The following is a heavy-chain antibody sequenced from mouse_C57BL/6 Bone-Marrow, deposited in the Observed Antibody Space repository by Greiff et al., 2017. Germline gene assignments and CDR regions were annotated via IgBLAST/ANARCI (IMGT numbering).Heavy chain of an antibody. Sequence: EVKLVESGGGLVKPGGSLKLSCAASGFTFSDYGMHWVRQAPEKGLEWVAYISSGSSTIYYADKVKGRFTITRDNAKNTLFLQMTSLRSEDTAMYYYARRLRYAVDYWGQGTSVIVSS. CDR1: GFTFSDYG. CDR3: ARRLRYAVDY. CDR2: ISSGSSTI. J-gene: IGHJ4*01. V-gene: IGHV5-17*01. D-gene: IGHD2-2*01.